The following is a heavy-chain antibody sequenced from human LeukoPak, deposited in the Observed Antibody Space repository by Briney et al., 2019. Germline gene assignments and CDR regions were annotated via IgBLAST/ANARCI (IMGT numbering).Heavy chain of an antibody. CDR2: IYYSGGT. V-gene: IGHV4-59*13. CDR3: ARGARGVRDAFDI. CDR1: GGSISNYY. D-gene: IGHD3-10*02. J-gene: IGHJ3*02. Sequence: SAPQTLTCTFCGGSISNYYWSWLRQPPGGGREWIGNIYYSGGTRYSPSLKSLVTISVDTSKNPFSLKLSPVTAADTPVYYCARGARGVRDAFDIWGQGKMVTVSS.